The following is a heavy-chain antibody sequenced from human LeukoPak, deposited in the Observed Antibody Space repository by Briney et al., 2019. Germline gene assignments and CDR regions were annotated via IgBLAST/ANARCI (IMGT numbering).Heavy chain of an antibody. J-gene: IGHJ6*02. CDR1: GGSISSDGYY. CDR2: IYYSGST. CDR3: ARDLSDDGSPYTHYGMAV. Sequence: NPSETLSLTCTVSGGSISSDGYYWSWIRQHPVKGLEWIGYIYYSGSTYYNPSLKSRVTISVDTSKNQLSLNLSSVTAADTAVYYCARDLSDDGSPYTHYGMAVWGQGTTVTVSS. D-gene: IGHD3-16*01. V-gene: IGHV4-31*03.